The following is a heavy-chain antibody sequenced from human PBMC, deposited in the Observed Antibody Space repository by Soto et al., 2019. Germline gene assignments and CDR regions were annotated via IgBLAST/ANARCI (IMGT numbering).Heavy chain of an antibody. CDR1: GYTFTSYA. J-gene: IGHJ4*02. CDR2: INAGNGNT. D-gene: IGHD2-21*02. CDR3: ARSIVVVTAAEY. Sequence: ASVKVSCKASGYTFTSYAMHWVRQAPGQRLEWMGWINAGNGNTKYSQKFQGRVTITRDTSASTAYMELSSLRSEDTAVYYCARSIVVVTAAEYWGQGTLVTLSS. V-gene: IGHV1-3*01.